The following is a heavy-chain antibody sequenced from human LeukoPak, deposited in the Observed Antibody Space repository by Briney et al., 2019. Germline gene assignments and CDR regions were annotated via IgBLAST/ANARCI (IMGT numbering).Heavy chain of an antibody. CDR1: GFTFSSHS. V-gene: IGHV3-23*01. CDR3: ARDLRLDY. Sequence: PGGSLRLSCAASGFTFSSHSMSWVRQAPGEGLEWVSAISPSGDSTSYPDSAKGRFTISRDNSKNTVYLQMNSLRDEDTAVYYCARDLRLDYWGQGALVTVSS. J-gene: IGHJ4*02. CDR2: ISPSGDST.